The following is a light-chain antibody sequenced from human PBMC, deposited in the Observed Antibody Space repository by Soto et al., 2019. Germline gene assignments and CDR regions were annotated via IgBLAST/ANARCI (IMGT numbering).Light chain of an antibody. Sequence: DIQMTQSPSTLSASVGDRVTITCRASQSISSWLAWYQQKPGKAPKLLIYDASGLESGVPSRFSGSGSGTEFTLPISSLQPDDFATYYCQQYNTYPYTFGQGTKLEIK. CDR1: QSISSW. V-gene: IGKV1-5*01. CDR3: QQYNTYPYT. CDR2: DAS. J-gene: IGKJ2*01.